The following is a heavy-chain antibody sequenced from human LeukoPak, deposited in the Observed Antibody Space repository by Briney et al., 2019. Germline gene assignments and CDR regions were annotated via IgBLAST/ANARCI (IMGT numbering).Heavy chain of an antibody. CDR2: ITSSSSYM. CDR3: AELGITMIGGV. CDR1: GFTFSSYG. D-gene: IGHD3-10*02. Sequence: GGSLRLSCAASGFTFSSYGMHWVRQAPGKGLEWVSSITSSSSYMYYADSVKGRFIISRDNAKNSLYLQMNSLRAEDTAVYYCAELGITMIGGVWGKGTTVTISS. J-gene: IGHJ6*04. V-gene: IGHV3-21*01.